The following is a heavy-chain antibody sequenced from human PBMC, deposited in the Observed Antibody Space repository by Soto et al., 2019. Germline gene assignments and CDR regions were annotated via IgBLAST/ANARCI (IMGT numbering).Heavy chain of an antibody. CDR2: ISSSSSYT. CDR3: ARSVDSRMIDAFDI. CDR1: VFTYSDYY. Sequence: WGSRRLSGAASVFTYSDYYMNWIRLAPGKGLEWVSYISSSSSYTNYADSVKGRFTISRDNATNSLYLQMNSLRAEDTAVYYCARSVDSRMIDAFDIWGQGTMVTVSS. D-gene: IGHD3-22*01. V-gene: IGHV3-11*06. J-gene: IGHJ3*02.